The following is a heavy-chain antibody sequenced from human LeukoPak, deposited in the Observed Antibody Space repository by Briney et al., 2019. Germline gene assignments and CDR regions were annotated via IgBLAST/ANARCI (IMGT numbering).Heavy chain of an antibody. Sequence: PGGSLRLSYVSSGFSFSNYWMSWVRQAPGKGPEWVASIKQDGSEKFYVDSVKGRFTISKDNAKNSLYLQMNSLRAEDTAVYYCAREDHSKYEYWGQGTLVTVSS. CDR3: AREDHSKYEY. J-gene: IGHJ4*02. V-gene: IGHV3-7*01. CDR1: GFSFSNYW. CDR2: IKQDGSEK. D-gene: IGHD4-11*01.